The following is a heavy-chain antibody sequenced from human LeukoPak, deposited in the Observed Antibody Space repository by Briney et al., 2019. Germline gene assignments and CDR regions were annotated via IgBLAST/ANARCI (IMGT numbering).Heavy chain of an antibody. CDR2: IYYSGST. Sequence: SETLSLTCTVSGGSISSYYWSWIRQPPGKGLEWIGYIYYSGSTNYNPSLKSRVTISVDTSKNQFSLKLSSATAADTAVYYCARHAGAPAYFDYWGQGTLVTVSS. V-gene: IGHV4-59*08. CDR1: GGSISSYY. CDR3: ARHAGAPAYFDY. J-gene: IGHJ4*02. D-gene: IGHD1-26*01.